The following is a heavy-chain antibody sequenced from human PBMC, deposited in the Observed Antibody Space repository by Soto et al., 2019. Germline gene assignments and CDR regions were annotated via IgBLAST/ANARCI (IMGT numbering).Heavy chain of an antibody. J-gene: IGHJ4*02. D-gene: IGHD6-19*01. CDR2: IKSDGSST. CDR1: DFTFSNYW. Sequence: EVQLVESGGGVVQPGGSLRLSCAASDFTFSNYWMYWVRQAPGKGLVWVSRIKSDGSSTSYADSVEGRFTISRDNAKNTLDLQMNSLRGEDTAVYYCARSPSSGWYYFDYWGQEALVTVSS. V-gene: IGHV3-74*01. CDR3: ARSPSSGWYYFDY.